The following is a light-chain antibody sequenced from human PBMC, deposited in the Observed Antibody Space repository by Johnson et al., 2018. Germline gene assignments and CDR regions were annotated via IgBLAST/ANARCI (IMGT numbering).Light chain of an antibody. CDR2: ENN. CDR3: GTWDSSLSAGNV. J-gene: IGLJ1*01. CDR1: SSNIGNSY. Sequence: QSVLTQPPSVSTAPGQKVTISCSGSSSNIGNSYVSWYQQLPGTAPKLLIYENNKRPSGIPDRFSGSKSGTSATLGITALQTGDEADYYCGTWDSSLSAGNVFGTGTKVTVL. V-gene: IGLV1-51*02.